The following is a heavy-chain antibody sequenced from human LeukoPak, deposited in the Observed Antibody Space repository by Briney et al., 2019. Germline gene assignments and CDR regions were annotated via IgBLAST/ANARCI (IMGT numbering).Heavy chain of an antibody. D-gene: IGHD3-3*01. J-gene: IGHJ4*02. CDR2: ISSRSSFI. CDR3: ARSTRGKLTTDN. CDR1: GFSFSSDN. Sequence: GGSLRLSCTASGFSFSSDNMNWIRQAPGRGLGWVSSISSRSSFIYYAGSVKGRFTISRDDAKNSLYLQMNSLRAEDTAVYYCARSTRGKLTTDNWGQGTLVSVSS. V-gene: IGHV3-21*06.